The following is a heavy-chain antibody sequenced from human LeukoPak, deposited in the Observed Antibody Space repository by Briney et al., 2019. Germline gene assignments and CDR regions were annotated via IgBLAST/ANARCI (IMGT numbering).Heavy chain of an antibody. Sequence: GESLKISCKGSGFSFTEYWIGWVRQMPGKGLEWMGIIYAGGSDTLYSPSFQGQVTISADKSMSTVYLQWSSLKASDTAVYYCARRDSSGWNNWFDPWGQGTLVTVSS. V-gene: IGHV5-51*01. D-gene: IGHD6-19*01. CDR3: ARRDSSGWNNWFDP. CDR2: IYAGGSDT. J-gene: IGHJ5*02. CDR1: GFSFTEYW.